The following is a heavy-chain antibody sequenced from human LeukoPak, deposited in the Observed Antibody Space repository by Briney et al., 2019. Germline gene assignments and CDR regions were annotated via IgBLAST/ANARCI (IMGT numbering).Heavy chain of an antibody. CDR2: IYYSGST. CDR3: ARVPYSSSWGDYYYYMDV. D-gene: IGHD6-6*01. Sequence: PSETLSLTCGVYGGSFSGYYWSWIRQPPGKGLEWIGSIYYSGSTYYNPSLKSRVTISVDTSKNQFSLKLSSVTAADTAVYYCARVPYSSSWGDYYYYMDVWGKGTTVTVSS. CDR1: GGSFSGYY. J-gene: IGHJ6*03. V-gene: IGHV4-34*01.